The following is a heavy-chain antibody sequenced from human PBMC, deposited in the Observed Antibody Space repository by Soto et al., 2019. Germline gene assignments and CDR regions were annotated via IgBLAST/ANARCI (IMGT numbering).Heavy chain of an antibody. CDR2: ISAYNGNT. J-gene: IGHJ4*02. CDR3: ARDPYGSGSYSAPPFDY. Sequence: GASVKVSCKASGYTFTSYGISWVRQAPGQGLEWMGWISAYNGNTNYAQKLQGRVTMTTDTSTSTAYMELRSLRSDDTAVYYCARDPYGSGSYSAPPFDYWGQGTLATVSS. V-gene: IGHV1-18*01. CDR1: GYTFTSYG. D-gene: IGHD3-10*01.